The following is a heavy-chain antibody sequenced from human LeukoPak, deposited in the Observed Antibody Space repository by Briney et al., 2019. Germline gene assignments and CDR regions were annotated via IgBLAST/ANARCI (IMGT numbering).Heavy chain of an antibody. CDR1: GGTFSSYA. CDR2: IIPIFGTA. CDR3: ARVWEMATIRYYYYGMDV. V-gene: IGHV1-69*13. J-gene: IGHJ6*02. D-gene: IGHD5-24*01. Sequence: SVKVSCKASGGTFSSYAISWVRQAPGQGLEWMGGIIPIFGTANYAQKFQGRVTITADESTSTAYMELSSLRSEDTAVYYCARVWEMATIRYYYYGMDVWGQETTVTVSS.